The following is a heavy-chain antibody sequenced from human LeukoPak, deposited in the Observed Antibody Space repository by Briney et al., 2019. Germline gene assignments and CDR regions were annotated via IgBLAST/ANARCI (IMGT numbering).Heavy chain of an antibody. J-gene: IGHJ6*03. V-gene: IGHV4-4*07. Sequence: SETLSLTCTVSGGSISTYYWSWIRQPAGKGLEWIGRICTSGTTYYNPSLKSRVTMSVDTSKSQFSLKLSSVTAADTAVYYCARETYQLPSGYYYYYMDVWGKGTTVTVSS. CDR3: ARETYQLPSGYYYYYMDV. D-gene: IGHD2-2*01. CDR1: GGSISTYY. CDR2: ICTSGTT.